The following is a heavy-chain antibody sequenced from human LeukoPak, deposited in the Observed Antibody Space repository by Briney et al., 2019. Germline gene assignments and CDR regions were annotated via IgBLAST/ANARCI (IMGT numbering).Heavy chain of an antibody. Sequence: SETLSLTCTVSGGSISSYYWSWIRLPPGKGLEWIGYIYYSGSTIYNPSLKSRVTISVDTSKNQFSLKLSSVTAADTAVYYCASYSYYYDSSGYFDYWGQGTLVTVSS. D-gene: IGHD3-22*01. CDR3: ASYSYYYDSSGYFDY. CDR2: IYYSGST. V-gene: IGHV4-59*01. J-gene: IGHJ4*02. CDR1: GGSISSYY.